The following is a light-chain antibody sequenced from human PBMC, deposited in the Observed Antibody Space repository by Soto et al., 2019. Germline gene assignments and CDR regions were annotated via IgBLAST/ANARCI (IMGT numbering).Light chain of an antibody. CDR2: DAS. Sequence: EIVMTQFPATLSVSPGERVTLSCRTSHSVNSHVAWYQQKPGQAPRLLINDASTRATGIPARFSGSGSGTQFTLTISSLQSEDFAVYYCQQYIKWPLTFGGGTKVDIK. CDR1: HSVNSH. V-gene: IGKV3-15*01. CDR3: QQYIKWPLT. J-gene: IGKJ4*01.